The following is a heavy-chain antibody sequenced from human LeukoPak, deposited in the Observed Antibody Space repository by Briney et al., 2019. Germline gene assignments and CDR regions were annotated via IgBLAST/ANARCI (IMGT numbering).Heavy chain of an antibody. J-gene: IGHJ4*02. D-gene: IGHD3-3*01. V-gene: IGHV3-23*01. Sequence: QPGGSLRLSCAVSGFTFSSYEMSWVRQAPGKGLEWVSGISGSGGSTNYADSVKARFTISRDNSKNTVYLQMNSLRAEDTAVYYCAKDLSLWPGQALEVWGQGTLVTVSS. CDR2: ISGSGGST. CDR1: GFTFSSYE. CDR3: AKDLSLWPGQALEV.